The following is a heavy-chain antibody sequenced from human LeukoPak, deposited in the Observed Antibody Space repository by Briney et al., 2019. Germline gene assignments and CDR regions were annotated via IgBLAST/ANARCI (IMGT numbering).Heavy chain of an antibody. V-gene: IGHV1-69*01. CDR1: GGTFSSYA. CDR3: ARANDHRRKKYYYYYYMDV. J-gene: IGHJ6*03. CDR2: IIPIFGTA. Sequence: SVEVSCKASGGTFSSYAISWVRQAPGQGLEWMGGIIPIFGTANYAQKFQGRVTITADESTSTAYMELSSLRSEDTAVYYCARANDHRRKKYYYYYYMDVWGKGTTVTVSS. D-gene: IGHD1-1*01.